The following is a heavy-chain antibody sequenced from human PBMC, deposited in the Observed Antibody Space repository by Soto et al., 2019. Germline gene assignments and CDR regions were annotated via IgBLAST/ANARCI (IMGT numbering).Heavy chain of an antibody. CDR2: ISGSGVST. Sequence: VGSRSLSCAASGFPISSYAMSLVRQAPGKGLEWVSAISGSGVSTYYADSVKGRFTISRDNSKNTLYLQMNSLRAEDTAVYYCAKALGSGWLSYWGQGTLVTLS. D-gene: IGHD6-19*01. CDR3: AKALGSGWLSY. V-gene: IGHV3-23*01. CDR1: GFPISSYA. J-gene: IGHJ4*02.